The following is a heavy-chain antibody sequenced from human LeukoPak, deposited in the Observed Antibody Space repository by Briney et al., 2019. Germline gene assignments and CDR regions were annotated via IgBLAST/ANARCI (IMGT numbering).Heavy chain of an antibody. Sequence: SQTLSLTCTVSGGSISSGSYYWSWIRQPAGKGLEWIGRIYTSGSTNYNPSLKGRVTISVDTSKNQFSLKLSSVTAADTAVYYCARDLITMVRDDAFDIWGQGTMVTVSS. CDR1: GGSISSGSYY. V-gene: IGHV4-61*02. J-gene: IGHJ3*02. CDR2: IYTSGST. CDR3: ARDLITMVRDDAFDI. D-gene: IGHD3-10*01.